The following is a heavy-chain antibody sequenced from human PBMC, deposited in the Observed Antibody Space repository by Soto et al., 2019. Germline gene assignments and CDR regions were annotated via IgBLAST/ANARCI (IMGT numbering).Heavy chain of an antibody. Sequence: ASVKGYCKASGYTFTRDTMDWVSQAPGQRLEWMGWINPDNGNTKSSQKFQDRVIITRDTSASTAYMDLSSLRSEDTAVYYCARGIATGQLDPWGQGTLVPVFS. V-gene: IGHV1-3*01. D-gene: IGHD2-15*01. CDR3: ARGIATGQLDP. CDR1: GYTFTRDT. J-gene: IGHJ5*02. CDR2: INPDNGNT.